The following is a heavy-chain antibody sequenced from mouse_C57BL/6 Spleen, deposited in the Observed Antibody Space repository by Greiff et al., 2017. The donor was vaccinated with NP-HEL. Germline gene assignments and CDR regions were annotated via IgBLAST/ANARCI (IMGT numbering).Heavy chain of an antibody. D-gene: IGHD1-1*01. CDR2: IYIGNGYT. V-gene: IGHV1-58*01. CDR3: ARSGITTVVAHWYFDV. Sequence: VHVKQSGAELVRPGSSVKMSCKTSGYTFTSYGINWVKQRPGQGLEWIGYIYIGNGYTEYNEKFKGKATLTSDTSSSTAYMQLSSLTSEDSAIYFCARSGITTVVAHWYFDVWGTGTTVTVSS. J-gene: IGHJ1*03. CDR1: GYTFTSYG.